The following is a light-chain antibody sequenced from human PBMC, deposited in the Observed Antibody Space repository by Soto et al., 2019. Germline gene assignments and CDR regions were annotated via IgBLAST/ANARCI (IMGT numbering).Light chain of an antibody. V-gene: IGLV2-14*01. CDR3: SSYTSSSTLV. J-gene: IGLJ2*01. Sequence: QSALTQPASVSGSPGQSITISCTGTSSDVGGYNYVSWYQQQPGKAPKLMIYDVSNRPSGVSNRFSGSKSGNTASLTISGLQAEDADDYYCSSYTSSSTLVFGGGTKLTVL. CDR1: SSDVGGYNY. CDR2: DVS.